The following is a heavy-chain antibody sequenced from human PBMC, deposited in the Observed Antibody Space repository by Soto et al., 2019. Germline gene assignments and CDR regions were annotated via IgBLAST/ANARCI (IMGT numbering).Heavy chain of an antibody. V-gene: IGHV3-33*01. D-gene: IGHD6-19*01. CDR2: IWYDGSNK. CDR3: ARDGQSLAPYALDV. Sequence: QVQVVESGGGVVQPGRSLRLSCTVSGFTFSGHAMLWVRQAPGKGLEWVAQIWYDGSNKYYADSVKGRFTISRDNSKNILYVQMDSLRVDDTAVYYCARDGQSLAPYALDVWGQGTSVTVSS. J-gene: IGHJ6*02. CDR1: GFTFSGHA.